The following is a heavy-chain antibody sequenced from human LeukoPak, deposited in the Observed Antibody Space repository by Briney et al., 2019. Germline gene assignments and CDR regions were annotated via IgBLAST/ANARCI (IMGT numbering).Heavy chain of an antibody. CDR3: AKVQGYCSETSCYPDY. Sequence: ASVKVSCKASGYTFTSYAINWVRQAPGQGLEWMGWINTNTGIPTYAQGFTGRFVFSLDTSVNTAYLQISSLKTEDTAVYYCAKVQGYCSETSCYPDYWGQGTLVTVSS. CDR2: INTNTGIP. CDR1: GYTFTSYA. D-gene: IGHD2-2*01. V-gene: IGHV7-4-1*02. J-gene: IGHJ4*02.